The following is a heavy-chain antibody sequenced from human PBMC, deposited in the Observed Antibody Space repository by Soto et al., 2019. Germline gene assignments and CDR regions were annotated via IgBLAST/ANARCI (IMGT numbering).Heavy chain of an antibody. J-gene: IGHJ6*02. D-gene: IGHD6-19*01. Sequence: QVQLQESGPGLVKPSQTLSLTCTVSGGSISSGGYYWSWIRQHPGKGLEWIGYIYYSGSTYYNPSLKSRVTISVDTSKNQFSLKLSSVTAADTAVYYCASDSRIAVAGDYYYYGMDVWGQGTTVTVSS. V-gene: IGHV4-31*03. CDR2: IYYSGST. CDR1: GGSISSGGYY. CDR3: ASDSRIAVAGDYYYYGMDV.